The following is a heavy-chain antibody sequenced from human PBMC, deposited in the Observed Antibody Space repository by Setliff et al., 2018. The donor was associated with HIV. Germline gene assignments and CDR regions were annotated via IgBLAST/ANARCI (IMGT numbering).Heavy chain of an antibody. CDR3: ARDELRYDSGSERVRAGMDV. D-gene: IGHD3-10*01. Sequence: SETLSLTCTVSGGSISSGGYYWSWIRQHPGKGLEWIGHIYYTEITYYNPSLRSRLTISLDTSKNQFSLQLDSVIAADTAVYYCARDELRYDSGSERVRAGMDVWGQGTAVTVSS. V-gene: IGHV4-31*03. CDR2: IYYTEIT. CDR1: GGSISSGGYY. J-gene: IGHJ6*02.